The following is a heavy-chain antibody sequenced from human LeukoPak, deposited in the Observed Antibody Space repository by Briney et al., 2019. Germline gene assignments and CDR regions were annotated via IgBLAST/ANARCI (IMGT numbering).Heavy chain of an antibody. CDR3: AKQLGYCSDGSCYFPY. J-gene: IGHJ4*02. CDR1: GFTFTDYA. Sequence: GGSLRLSCAASGFTFTDYAMNWVRQAPGKGLEWLSAISGSGDGTYYVDSVKGRFTISRDNSKSTLCLQMNSLRAEDTAVYYCAKQLGYCSDGSCYFPYWGQGTLVTVSS. D-gene: IGHD2-15*01. V-gene: IGHV3-23*01. CDR2: ISGSGDGT.